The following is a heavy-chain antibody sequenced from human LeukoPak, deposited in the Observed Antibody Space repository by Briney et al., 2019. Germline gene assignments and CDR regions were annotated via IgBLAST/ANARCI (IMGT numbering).Heavy chain of an antibody. Sequence: GGSLRLSCAASGFTFSSYSMNWVRQAPGKGLEWVAVISYDRSNKYYADSVKGRFTISRDNSKNTLYLQMNSLRAEDTAVYYCAKNGYCSGGSCYSDSFWFDPWGQGTLVTVSS. CDR3: AKNGYCSGGSCYSDSFWFDP. V-gene: IGHV3-30*18. CDR1: GFTFSSYS. CDR2: ISYDRSNK. D-gene: IGHD2-15*01. J-gene: IGHJ5*02.